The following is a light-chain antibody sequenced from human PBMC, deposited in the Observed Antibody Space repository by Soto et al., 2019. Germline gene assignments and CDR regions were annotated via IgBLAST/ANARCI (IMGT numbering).Light chain of an antibody. CDR3: QQYYTWPIT. J-gene: IGKJ4*01. V-gene: IGKV3-15*01. CDR1: QGVSRK. Sequence: EILLTQAPGTLFLAPGERGTFSSRASQGVSRKLAWYQHKPGQAPRLLISGASTGATGIPARFSGSASGTEFTFTISSLQSEGCAFYYCQQYYTWPITCGGGPKV. CDR2: GAS.